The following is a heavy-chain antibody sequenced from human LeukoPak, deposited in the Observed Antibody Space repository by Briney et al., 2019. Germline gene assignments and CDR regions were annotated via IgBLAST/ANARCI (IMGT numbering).Heavy chain of an antibody. CDR3: ARDAVVPASLLDY. D-gene: IGHD2-2*01. V-gene: IGHV4-59*01. CDR2: IYNSGST. Sequence: SETLSLTCTVSGDSFSYFYWSWIRQPPGKGLEWIRYIYNSGSTNYNPSLKSRVTISLDTSKNQFSLKLSSVTAADTAVYYCARDAVVPASLLDYWGQGTLVTVSS. CDR1: GDSFSYFY. J-gene: IGHJ4*02.